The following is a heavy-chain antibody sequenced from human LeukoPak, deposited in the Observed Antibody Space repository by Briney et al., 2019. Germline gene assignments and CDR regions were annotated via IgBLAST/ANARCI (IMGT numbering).Heavy chain of an antibody. D-gene: IGHD6-19*01. CDR3: ARSSGWYYFDY. J-gene: IGHJ4*02. CDR2: IDDSGNT. CDR1: GGSISRYY. V-gene: IGHV4-59*01. Sequence: SETLSLTCTVSGGSISRYYWSWIRRPPGKGLEWIGYIDDSGNTNYNPSLKSQVTISVDKSKNQFSLKLSFVTAADTAMYYCARSSGWYYFDYWGQGTLVTVSS.